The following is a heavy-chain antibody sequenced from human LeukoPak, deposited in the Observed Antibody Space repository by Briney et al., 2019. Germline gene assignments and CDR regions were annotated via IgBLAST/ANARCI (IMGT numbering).Heavy chain of an antibody. Sequence: QTGGSLRLSCAVSGFTFSNYAMHWVRQAPGKGLEWVAVISYDGSNKYYADSVKGRFTISRDNSKNTLYLQMNSLRAEDTAVYYCVRGLLIAFDIWGQGTMVTVSS. CDR1: GFTFSNYA. J-gene: IGHJ3*02. CDR2: ISYDGSNK. V-gene: IGHV3-30-3*01. CDR3: VRGLLIAFDI. D-gene: IGHD3-22*01.